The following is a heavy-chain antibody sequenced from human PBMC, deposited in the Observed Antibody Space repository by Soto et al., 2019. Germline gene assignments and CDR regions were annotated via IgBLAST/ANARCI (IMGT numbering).Heavy chain of an antibody. CDR3: ARLRMAVSGYDFDY. Sequence: GASVKVSGKASGYTFTSYGISWVRQAPGQGLEWMGWISAYNGNTNYAQKLQGRVTMTTDTSTSTAYMELRSLRSDDTAVYYCARLRMAVSGYDFDYWGQGTLVTAPQ. J-gene: IGHJ4*02. D-gene: IGHD5-12*01. V-gene: IGHV1-18*01. CDR1: GYTFTSYG. CDR2: ISAYNGNT.